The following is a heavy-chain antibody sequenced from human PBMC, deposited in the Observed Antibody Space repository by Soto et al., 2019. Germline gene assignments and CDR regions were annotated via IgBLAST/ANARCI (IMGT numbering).Heavy chain of an antibody. J-gene: IGHJ4*02. CDR2: IYYSGST. D-gene: IGHD2-15*01. V-gene: IGHV4-39*01. Sequence: PSETLSLTCTVSGGSISSSSYYWGWIRQPPGKGLEWIGSIYYSGSTYYNPSLKSRVTISVDTSKNQFSLKLSSVTAADTAVYYCARIVVVVAATDYFDYWGQGTLVTVSS. CDR1: GGSISSSSYY. CDR3: ARIVVVVAATDYFDY.